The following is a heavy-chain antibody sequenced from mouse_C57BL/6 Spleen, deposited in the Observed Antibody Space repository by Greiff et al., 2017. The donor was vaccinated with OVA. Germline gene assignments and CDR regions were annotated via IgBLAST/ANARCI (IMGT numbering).Heavy chain of an antibody. CDR2: IDPEDGDT. Sequence: VQLQQSGAELVRPGASVKLSCTASGFNITDYYMHWVKQRPEQGLEWIGRIDPEDGDTEYALKFQGKATMTAATSANTAYRQLSSLTSEDTSVYYCTREGYDGYFAYWGQGTLVTVSA. J-gene: IGHJ3*01. CDR1: GFNITDYY. V-gene: IGHV14-1*01. CDR3: TREGYDGYFAY. D-gene: IGHD2-3*01.